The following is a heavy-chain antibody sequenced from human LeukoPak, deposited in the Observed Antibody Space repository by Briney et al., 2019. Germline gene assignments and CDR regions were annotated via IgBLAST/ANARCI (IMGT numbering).Heavy chain of an antibody. J-gene: IGHJ5*02. CDR1: GLTFSSYG. CDR3: AKGKVVPGPRFGFDP. CDR2: IRYDGSNK. D-gene: IGHD2-2*01. Sequence: GGSLRLSCAASGLTFSSYGMHWVRQAPGKGLEWVAFIRYDGSNKYYADSVKGRFTISRDNSKNTLYLQMNSLRAEDTAVYYCAKGKVVPGPRFGFDPWGQGTLVTVSS. V-gene: IGHV3-30*02.